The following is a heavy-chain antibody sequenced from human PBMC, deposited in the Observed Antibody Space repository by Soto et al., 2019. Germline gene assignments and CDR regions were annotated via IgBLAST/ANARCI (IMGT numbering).Heavy chain of an antibody. Sequence: ASVKVSCKASGYTFTGYYVHWVRQATGQGLEWMGWINPNSGGTNYAQKFQGWVTMTRDTSISTAYMELSRLGSDDTAVYYCATGTAAAGTGNYYYMDVWGKGTTVTVSS. CDR2: INPNSGGT. D-gene: IGHD6-13*01. CDR1: GYTFTGYY. CDR3: ATGTAAAGTGNYYYMDV. J-gene: IGHJ6*03. V-gene: IGHV1-2*04.